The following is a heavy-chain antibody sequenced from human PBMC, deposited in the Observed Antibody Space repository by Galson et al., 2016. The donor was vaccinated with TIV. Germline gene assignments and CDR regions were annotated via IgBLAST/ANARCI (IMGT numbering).Heavy chain of an antibody. V-gene: IGHV3-23*01. CDR3: AKGAAWDTSMGWLGFWFDY. CDR1: GFTFSAYA. Sequence: SLRLSCAASGFTFSAYAMAWVRQAPGKGLEWVSVVSGNGVSTYYADSVKGRFVISGDNSKNMFHLQMNSLTVDDTAVYYCAKGAAWDTSMGWLGFWFDYWGQGTLVTVSS. D-gene: IGHD5-18*01. J-gene: IGHJ4*02. CDR2: VSGNGVST.